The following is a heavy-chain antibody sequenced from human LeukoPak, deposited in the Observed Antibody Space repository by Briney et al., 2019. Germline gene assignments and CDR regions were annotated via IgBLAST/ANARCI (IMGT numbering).Heavy chain of an antibody. D-gene: IGHD3-16*01. J-gene: IGHJ6*02. Sequence: GRSLRLSCAASGFTFSSYAMHWVRQAPGKGLEYVSAISSNGGSTYYADSVKGRFTISRDNSKNTLYLQMSSLRAEDTAVYYCVKDQAIWVYYYYYGMDVWGQGTTVTVSS. CDR1: GFTFSSYA. CDR3: VKDQAIWVYYYYYGMDV. CDR2: ISSNGGST. V-gene: IGHV3-64D*06.